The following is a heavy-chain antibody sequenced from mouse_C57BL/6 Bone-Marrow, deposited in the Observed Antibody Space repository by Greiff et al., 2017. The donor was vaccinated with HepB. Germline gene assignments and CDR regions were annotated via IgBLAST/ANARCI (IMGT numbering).Heavy chain of an antibody. V-gene: IGHV1-81*01. CDR2: IYPRSGNT. Sequence: QVQLQQSGAELARPGASVKLSCKASGYTFTSYGISWVKQRTGQGLEWIGEIYPRSGNTYYNEKFKGKATLTADKSSSTAYMELRSLTSEDSAVYFCAREQVYLSYFDYWGQGTTLTVSS. D-gene: IGHD6-2*01. CDR3: AREQVYLSYFDY. J-gene: IGHJ2*01. CDR1: GYTFTSYG.